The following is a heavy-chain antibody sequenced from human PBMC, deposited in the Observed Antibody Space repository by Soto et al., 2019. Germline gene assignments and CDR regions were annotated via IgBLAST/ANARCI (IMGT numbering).Heavy chain of an antibody. J-gene: IGHJ3*02. CDR2: IYYNGST. Sequence: QVQLQESGPGLVKPSQTLSLTCTVSGDSISSGGYYWSWIRQHPGKGLEWIGYIYYNGSTYYNPSLKSRVTMSVDTSKNQFSLRLSSVTAADTAVYYCARVDLGLRSAFDIWGQGTMVTVSS. D-gene: IGHD3-16*01. V-gene: IGHV4-31*03. CDR1: GDSISSGGYY. CDR3: ARVDLGLRSAFDI.